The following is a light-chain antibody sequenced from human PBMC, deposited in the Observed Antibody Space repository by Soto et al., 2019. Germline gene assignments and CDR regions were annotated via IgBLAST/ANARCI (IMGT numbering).Light chain of an antibody. CDR3: SSYTTSSTYV. J-gene: IGLJ1*01. Sequence: QSVLTQPASVSGSPGQSITISCTGTSSDVGGYNYVSWYQQHPGKAPKLMIYDVSNRPSGVSNRFSGSKSGKTAYLTISGLQAEDEADYYCSSYTTSSTYVFVTGTKLTVL. V-gene: IGLV2-14*01. CDR1: SSDVGGYNY. CDR2: DVS.